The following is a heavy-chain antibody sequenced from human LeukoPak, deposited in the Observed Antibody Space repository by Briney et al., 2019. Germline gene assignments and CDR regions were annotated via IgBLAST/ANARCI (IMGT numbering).Heavy chain of an antibody. D-gene: IGHD6-19*01. J-gene: IGHJ6*03. CDR3: ARSLAVAGYYYTYSMDV. CDR1: GGSISSYY. CDR2: IYYSGST. Sequence: WETLSLTCIASGGSISSYYWSWIRQPPGKGLEWIGYIYYSGSTNYNPTLKSRVNMSVDTSQSQFSLNVRSVTTAPTALYYCARSLAVAGYYYTYSMDVWGKGTTVTVSS. V-gene: IGHV4-59*01.